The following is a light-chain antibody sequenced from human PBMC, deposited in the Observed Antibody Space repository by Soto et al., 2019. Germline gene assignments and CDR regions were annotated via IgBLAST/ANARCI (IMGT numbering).Light chain of an antibody. CDR1: QSVSDD. V-gene: IGKV3-15*01. J-gene: IGKJ4*01. CDR2: GAS. Sequence: IVLTQSPAALSVSPGERVSLSCRASQSVSDDLAWYQQKPGKAPRLVIHGASTRATDLPARFSGSGSGTEFTLTISSLQSEDFGVYFCHQYNNWPQTFGGGTKVEIK. CDR3: HQYNNWPQT.